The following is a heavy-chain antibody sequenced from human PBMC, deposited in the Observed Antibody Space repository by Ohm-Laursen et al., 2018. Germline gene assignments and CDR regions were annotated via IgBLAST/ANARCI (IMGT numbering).Heavy chain of an antibody. D-gene: IGHD3-10*01. V-gene: IGHV3-23*01. CDR2: ISSNTVGK. CDR1: GFTFSTYA. Sequence: SLRLSCAASGFTFSTYAMAWVRRAPGEGLQWVSTISSNTVGKYYADSVKGRFTISRDNSRNTLYLQMDILRADDTAIYYCARQYASGRYFFDYWGQGTRVTVSS. CDR3: ARQYASGRYFFDY. J-gene: IGHJ4*02.